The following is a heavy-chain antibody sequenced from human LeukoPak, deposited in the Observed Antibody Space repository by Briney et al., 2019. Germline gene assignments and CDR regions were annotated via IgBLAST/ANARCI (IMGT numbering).Heavy chain of an antibody. CDR3: ARGQNYYDSSGYPDY. CDR1: GFTFSSYS. V-gene: IGHV3-21*01. CDR2: ISSSSSYI. D-gene: IGHD3-22*01. Sequence: GGSLRLSCAASGFTFSSYSMNWVRQAPGKGLEWVSSISSSSSYIYYADSVKGRFTISRDNAKNSLYLQMNSLRVEDTAVYYCARGQNYYDSSGYPDYWGQGTLVTVSS. J-gene: IGHJ4*02.